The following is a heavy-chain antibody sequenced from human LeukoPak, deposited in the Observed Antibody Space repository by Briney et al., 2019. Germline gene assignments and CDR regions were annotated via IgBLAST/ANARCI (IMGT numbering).Heavy chain of an antibody. CDR1: GASISPYY. CDR2: LFFGGST. V-gene: IGHV4-59*01. D-gene: IGHD6-19*01. J-gene: IGHJ4*02. Sequence: SETLSLTCTVSGASISPYYWSWIRQPPGKGLEWIGYLFFGGSTNYNPSLKSRVTISSDTSKNQLSLKLTSVTAADTAVYYCARAGGGWSFDYLGQGTLVTVSS. CDR3: ARAGGGWSFDY.